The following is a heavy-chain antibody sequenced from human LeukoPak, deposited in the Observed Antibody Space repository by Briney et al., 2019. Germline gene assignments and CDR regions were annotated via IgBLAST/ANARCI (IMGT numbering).Heavy chain of an antibody. CDR1: GYTFTGYY. V-gene: IGHV1-2*02. CDR2: INPNSGGT. J-gene: IGHJ4*02. Sequence: RASVKVSCKASGYTFTGYYMHWVRQAPGQGLEWMGWINPNSGGTNYAQKFQGRVTMTRDTSISTAYMELSRLRSDDTAVYYCARARTPFAGGYSSSLFGYWGQGTLVTVSS. CDR3: ARARTPFAGGYSSSLFGY. D-gene: IGHD6-13*01.